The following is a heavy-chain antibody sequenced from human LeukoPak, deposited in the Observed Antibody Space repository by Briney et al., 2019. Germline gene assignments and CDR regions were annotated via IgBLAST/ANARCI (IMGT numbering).Heavy chain of an antibody. Sequence: SETLSLTCAVYGGSFSGYYWSWIRQPPGKGLEWIGEINHSGSTNYNPSLKSRVTISVDTSKNQFSLKLSSVTAADTAVYYCAALCSGGSCYGGTGYWGQGTLVTVSS. CDR2: INHSGST. V-gene: IGHV4-34*01. D-gene: IGHD2-15*01. CDR1: GGSFSGYY. CDR3: AALCSGGSCYGGTGY. J-gene: IGHJ4*02.